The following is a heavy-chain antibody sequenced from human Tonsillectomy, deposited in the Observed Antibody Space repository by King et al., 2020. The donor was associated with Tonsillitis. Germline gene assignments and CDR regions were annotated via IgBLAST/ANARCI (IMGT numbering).Heavy chain of an antibody. CDR3: AKDHRSWSDLFSGSWYGLFDF. CDR1: GFTFSGYG. Sequence: VQLVESGGGVVQPGRSLRLSCAASGFTFSGYGMHWVRQAPGKGLEWVAVISYDGSNKYYADSVKGRFTISRDKSKNTLYLQMNSLRAEDTAVYYCAKDHRSWSDLFSGSWYGLFDFWGQGTLVTVSS. J-gene: IGHJ4*02. D-gene: IGHD6-13*01. V-gene: IGHV3-30*18. CDR2: ISYDGSNK.